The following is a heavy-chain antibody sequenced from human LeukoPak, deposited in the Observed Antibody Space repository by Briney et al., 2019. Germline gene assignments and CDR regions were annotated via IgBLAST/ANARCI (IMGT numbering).Heavy chain of an antibody. CDR2: MNNDGRII. D-gene: IGHD3-16*01. V-gene: IGHV3-74*01. CDR3: AREFEATGFWALDY. CDR1: GFTFNTYW. Sequence: GGSLRLSCRVSGFTFNTYWMHWVRQAPGKGLVWVSRMNNDGRIISYADSVKGRFTISRDNAKNTLYLQMNSLRAEDTAVYYCAREFEATGFWALDYWGQGTLVTASS. J-gene: IGHJ4*02.